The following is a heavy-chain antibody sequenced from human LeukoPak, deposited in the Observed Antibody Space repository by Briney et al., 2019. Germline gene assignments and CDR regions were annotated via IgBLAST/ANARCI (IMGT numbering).Heavy chain of an antibody. CDR3: ATGRGYDYGGVIENWFDP. J-gene: IGHJ5*02. CDR1: GYTFTDYY. CDR2: VDSEDGET. D-gene: IGHD4/OR15-4a*01. V-gene: IGHV1-69-2*01. Sequence: ATVKISCKVSGYTFTDYYMHWVQQAPGKGLEWMGLVDSEDGETIYAEKFQGRVTITADTSTDTAYMELSSLRSEDTAVYYCATGRGYDYGGVIENWFDPWGQGTLVTVSS.